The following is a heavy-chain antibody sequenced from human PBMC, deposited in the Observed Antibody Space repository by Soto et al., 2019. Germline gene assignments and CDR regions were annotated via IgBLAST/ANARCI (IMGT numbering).Heavy chain of an antibody. CDR1: GFSFSNYA. CDR3: AKDSSYDSSGLYYVGRDNY. D-gene: IGHD3-22*01. V-gene: IGHV3-23*01. CDR2: ISGGGGGT. J-gene: IGHJ4*02. Sequence: EVQLLESGGGLVQPGGSLRLSCTTSGFSFSNYAMSWVRQAPGKGLEWVAAISGGGGGTYEAASVKGRFTISRDNSKNMLYLQMHSLRGEDTAVYYCAKDSSYDSSGLYYVGRDNYWGQGTLVTVAS.